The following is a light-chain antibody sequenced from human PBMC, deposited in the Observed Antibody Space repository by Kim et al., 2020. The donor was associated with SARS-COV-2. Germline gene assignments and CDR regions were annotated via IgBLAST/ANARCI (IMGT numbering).Light chain of an antibody. CDR2: DGS. Sequence: SALCAAVGDRVTLTCRASQSVSRWLAWYQQKPGKAPKLLIYDGSNVQSGVPSRVSGSGSGTEFTLTISSLQPDDFAMYYCQHRQTFGQGTKVDIK. CDR3: QHRQT. CDR1: QSVSRW. V-gene: IGKV1-5*01. J-gene: IGKJ1*01.